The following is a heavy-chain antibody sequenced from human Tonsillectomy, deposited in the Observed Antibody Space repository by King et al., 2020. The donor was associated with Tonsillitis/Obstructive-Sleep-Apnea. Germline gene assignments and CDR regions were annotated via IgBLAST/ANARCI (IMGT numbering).Heavy chain of an antibody. CDR2: INAGNGNT. CDR3: ARDGAAAIPDGYYFHYMDV. CDR1: GYTFTSYA. V-gene: IGHV1-3*01. J-gene: IGHJ6*03. D-gene: IGHD2-2*01. Sequence: QLVQSGAEVKKPGASVKVSCKASGYTFTSYAMHWVRQAPGQRLEWMGWINAGNGNTKYSQKFQGRVTITRDTSASTAYMELSSLRSEDTAVYYCARDGAAAIPDGYYFHYMDVWGKGTTVTVSS.